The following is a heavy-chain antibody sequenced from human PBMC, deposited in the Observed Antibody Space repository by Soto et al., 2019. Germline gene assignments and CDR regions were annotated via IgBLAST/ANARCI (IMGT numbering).Heavy chain of an antibody. J-gene: IGHJ5*02. D-gene: IGHD6-19*01. CDR2: IGGGGDWT. Sequence: PGGSLRLSCTASGFTFSGYAMSWVRQAPGKGLEWVSTIGGGGDWTYYADSVKGRFTIFGDNSKDTLYLQMNSLRAEDTAVYFCAKDATVAGGGWFDPGGKGTLVPVSS. V-gene: IGHV3-23*01. CDR1: GFTFSGYA. CDR3: AKDATVAGGGWFDP.